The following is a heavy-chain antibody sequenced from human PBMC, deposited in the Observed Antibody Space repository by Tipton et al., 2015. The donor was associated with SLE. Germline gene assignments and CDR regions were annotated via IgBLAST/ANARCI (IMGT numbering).Heavy chain of an antibody. J-gene: IGHJ4*02. D-gene: IGHD1-1*01. Sequence: QSGAEVKKPGASVKISCKASGYTFSDSYMHWVQQAPGKGLEWMGRVDPEDGESIYAEKFQGRVTITADKSTDTSYMELRSLKSEDTAVYYCATEYKSVFDSWGQGTLVTVSS. CDR1: GYTFSDSY. CDR2: VDPEDGES. CDR3: ATEYKSVFDS. V-gene: IGHV1-69-2*01.